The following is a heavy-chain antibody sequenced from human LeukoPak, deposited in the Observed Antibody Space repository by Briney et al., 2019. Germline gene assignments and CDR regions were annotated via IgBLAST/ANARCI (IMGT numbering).Heavy chain of an antibody. CDR2: ISGSGGST. D-gene: IGHD2-8*01. J-gene: IGHJ6*03. CDR3: AKDRCSNGVGCYYYYMDV. V-gene: IGHV3-23*01. Sequence: GGSLRLSCAASGFTFSSYGMSWVRQAPGKGLEWVSAISGSGGSTYYADSVKGRFSISRDSSKNILYLQMNSLRAEDTAVYYCAKDRCSNGVGCYYYYMDVWGKGTTVTISS. CDR1: GFTFSSYG.